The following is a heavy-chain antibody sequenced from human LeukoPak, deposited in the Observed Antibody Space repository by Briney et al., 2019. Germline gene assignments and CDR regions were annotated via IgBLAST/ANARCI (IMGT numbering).Heavy chain of an antibody. J-gene: IGHJ2*01. CDR3: ARDYGLGWYFDL. D-gene: IGHD4-17*01. CDR2: IYHSGST. CDR1: GGSISSSNW. V-gene: IGHV4-4*02. Sequence: SETLSLTCAVSGGSISSSNWWSWVRQPPGKGLEWIGEIYHSGSTNYNPSLKSRVTISVDTSKNQFSLKLSSVTAADTAVYYCARDYGLGWYFDLWGRGTLVTVSS.